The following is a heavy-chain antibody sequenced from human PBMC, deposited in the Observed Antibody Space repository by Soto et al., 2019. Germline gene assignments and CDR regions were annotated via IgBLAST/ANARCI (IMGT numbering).Heavy chain of an antibody. CDR3: ARESGSGSYYYYYYYGMDV. CDR1: GGSFSGYY. V-gene: IGHV4-34*01. D-gene: IGHD3-10*01. CDR2: INHSGST. J-gene: IGHJ6*02. Sequence: SETLSLTCAVYGGSFSGYYWSWIRQPPGKGLEWIGEINHSGSTNYNPSLKSRVTISVDTSKNQFSLKLSSVTAADTAVYYCARESGSGSYYYYYYYGMDVWGQGTTVTVSS.